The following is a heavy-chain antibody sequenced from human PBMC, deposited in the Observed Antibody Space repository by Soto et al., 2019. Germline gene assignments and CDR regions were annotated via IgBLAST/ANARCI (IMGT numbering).Heavy chain of an antibody. J-gene: IGHJ5*02. Sequence: XETLSLTCAVYGGFLSESYWTWIRQPPGKGLEWIGEINHVGGTNYNPSLKSRVTMSVDTSQNQFSLRLISVTAADTAMYFCVRIRYQLPSSVLWLGHWGQGTPVTVSS. V-gene: IGHV4-34*01. CDR3: VRIRYQLPSSVLWLGH. CDR1: GGFLSESY. D-gene: IGHD3-16*01. CDR2: INHVGGT.